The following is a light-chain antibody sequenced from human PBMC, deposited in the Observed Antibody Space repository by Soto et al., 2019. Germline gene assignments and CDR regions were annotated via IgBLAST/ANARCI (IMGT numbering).Light chain of an antibody. CDR1: SSDVGAYKY. CDR3: SSYTSSSTLVV. Sequence: QSALTQPPSASGSPGRSVTISCTGTSSDVGAYKYVSWYQQHPGQAPKVMIYEVSKRPSGVPDRFSGSKSGNTASLTVSGLQAEDEGDYYCSSYTSSSTLVVFGGGTQLTVL. V-gene: IGLV2-8*01. CDR2: EVS. J-gene: IGLJ2*01.